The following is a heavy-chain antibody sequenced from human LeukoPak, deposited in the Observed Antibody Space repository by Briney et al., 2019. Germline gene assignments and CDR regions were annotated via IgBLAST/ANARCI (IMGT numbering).Heavy chain of an antibody. Sequence: SETLSLTCTVSGGSISSSSYYWGWIRQPPGKGLEWIGSIYYSGSTYYNPSLKSRVTISVDTSKNQFSLKLSSVTAADTAVYYCARGNNWNDFFDYWGQGTLVTVSS. CDR1: GGSISSSSYY. V-gene: IGHV4-39*07. D-gene: IGHD1-20*01. J-gene: IGHJ4*02. CDR2: IYYSGST. CDR3: ARGNNWNDFFDY.